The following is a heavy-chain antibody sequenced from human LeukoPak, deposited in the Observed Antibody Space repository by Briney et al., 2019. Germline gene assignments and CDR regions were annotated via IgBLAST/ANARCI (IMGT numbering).Heavy chain of an antibody. D-gene: IGHD2-15*01. CDR3: ARDPYCSGGSCYAGGNY. CDR2: IYYSGST. Sequence: PSETLSLTCTVSGGSISSSSYYWGWIRQPPGKGLEWIGSIYYSGSTYYNPSLKSRVTISVDASENQFSLKLSSVTAADTAVYYCARDPYCSGGSCYAGGNYWGQGTLVTVSS. CDR1: GGSISSSSYY. V-gene: IGHV4-39*07. J-gene: IGHJ4*02.